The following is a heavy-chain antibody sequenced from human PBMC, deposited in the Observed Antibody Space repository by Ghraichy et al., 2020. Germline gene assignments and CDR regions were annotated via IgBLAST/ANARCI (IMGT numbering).Heavy chain of an antibody. V-gene: IGHV3-15*01. J-gene: IGHJ3*01. CDR1: GFTFRHAW. CDR2: IKSNTDGLTT. CDR3: ATEEHYAG. Sequence: GGSLRLSCAASGFTFRHAWMSWVRQAPGKGLEWVARIKSNTDGLTTDYAAPVKGRFSISRDDSKNMMYLQMNGLKTEDTAVYYCATEEHYAGWGQGTMVTVPS. D-gene: IGHD2-2*01.